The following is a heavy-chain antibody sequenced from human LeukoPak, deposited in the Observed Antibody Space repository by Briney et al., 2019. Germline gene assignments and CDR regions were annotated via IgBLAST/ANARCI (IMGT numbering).Heavy chain of an antibody. V-gene: IGHV3-74*01. D-gene: IGHD2-15*01. J-gene: IGHJ4*02. CDR1: GFTFSTYW. CDR3: VRDSCSGRSCYFGY. CDR2: VNGDGSST. Sequence: GGSLRLSCAASGFTFSTYWMHWVRQAPGKGLVWVSRVNGDGSSTNYADSVKGRFTISRDNAKNTLYLQMNSLRGEDTAVYYCVRDSCSGRSCYFGYWGQGTLVTVSS.